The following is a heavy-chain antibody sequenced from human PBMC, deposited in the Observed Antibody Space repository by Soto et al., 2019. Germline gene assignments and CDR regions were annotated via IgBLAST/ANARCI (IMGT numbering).Heavy chain of an antibody. J-gene: IGHJ4*02. V-gene: IGHV1-18*01. CDR2: ISTSNGDT. Sequence: QVQLVQSGPEVKEPGASVRVSCKASGYTFINYNIFWVRQAPGQGLEWMGWISTSNGDTSYAQNFQGRVTMTTDTSTSRGYVELRSLRYDDTAVYYCARDITGATGDYWGQGTLVTVSS. CDR3: ARDITGATGDY. CDR1: GYTFINYN. D-gene: IGHD1-26*01.